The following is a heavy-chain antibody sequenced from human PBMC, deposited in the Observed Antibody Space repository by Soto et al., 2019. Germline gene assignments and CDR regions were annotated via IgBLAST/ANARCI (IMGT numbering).Heavy chain of an antibody. D-gene: IGHD3-3*01. Sequence: PSETLSLTCTVSGGSISSGGYYWSWIRQHPGKGLEWIGYIYYSGSTYYNPSLKGRVTISVDTSKNQFSLKLSSVTAADTAVYYCASFYSDYDFWSGYSKWFDPWGQGTLVTVSS. CDR3: ASFYSDYDFWSGYSKWFDP. CDR1: GGSISSGGYY. J-gene: IGHJ5*02. V-gene: IGHV4-31*03. CDR2: IYYSGST.